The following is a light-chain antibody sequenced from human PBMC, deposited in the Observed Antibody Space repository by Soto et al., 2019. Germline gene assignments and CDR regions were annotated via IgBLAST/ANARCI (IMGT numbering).Light chain of an antibody. CDR3: SSSKSSNTFV. V-gene: IGLV2-14*01. Sequence: QSALTQPASVSGAPGQSITISCTATNSDVNYVSWHQQHPGKAPKLMIYEVINRSSGVSARFSGSKSGNTASLTTSGLQAEDEADYYCSSSKSSNTFVFGTGTKVTVL. CDR1: NSDVNY. J-gene: IGLJ1*01. CDR2: EVI.